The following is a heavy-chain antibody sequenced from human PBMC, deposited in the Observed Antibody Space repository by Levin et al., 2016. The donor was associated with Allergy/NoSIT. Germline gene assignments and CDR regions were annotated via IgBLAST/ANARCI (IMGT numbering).Heavy chain of an antibody. J-gene: IGHJ4*02. D-gene: IGHD6-13*01. CDR1: GGSISSYY. V-gene: IGHV4-59*01. CDR2: IYYSGST. Sequence: SETLSLTCTVSGGSISSYYWSWIRQPPGKGLEWIGYIYYSGSTNYNPSLKSRVTISVDTSKNQFSLKLSSVTAADTAVYYCARVSLIAAAGTGGFDYWGQGTLVTVSS. CDR3: ARVSLIAAAGTGGFDY.